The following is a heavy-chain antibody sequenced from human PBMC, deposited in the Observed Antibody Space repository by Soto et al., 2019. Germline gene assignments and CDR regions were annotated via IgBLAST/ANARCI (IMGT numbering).Heavy chain of an antibody. V-gene: IGHV3-48*02. CDR3: ARDALYDPYYYYGMDV. CDR2: ISSSSSTI. J-gene: IGHJ6*02. D-gene: IGHD1-1*01. CDR1: GFTFSSYS. Sequence: GGSLRLSCAASGFTFSSYSMNWVRQAPGKGLEWVSYISSSSSTIYYADSVKGRFTISRDNAKNSLYLQMNSLRDEDTAVYYCARDALYDPYYYYGMDVWGQGTTVTVSS.